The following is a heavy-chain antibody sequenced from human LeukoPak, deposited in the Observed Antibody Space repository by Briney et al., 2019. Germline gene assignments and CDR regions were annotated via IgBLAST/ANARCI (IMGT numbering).Heavy chain of an antibody. Sequence: PGGSLRLSCAASGFTVSRKYMSWVRQAPGKGLEWVSIIYPGGTTYYADSVKGRFTISRDNSKNTVYLQMNSLKADDAAVYYCARADDFGDYDCWGQGTLVTVSS. J-gene: IGHJ4*02. CDR1: GFTVSRKY. D-gene: IGHD4-17*01. CDR3: ARADDFGDYDC. V-gene: IGHV3-53*01. CDR2: IYPGGTT.